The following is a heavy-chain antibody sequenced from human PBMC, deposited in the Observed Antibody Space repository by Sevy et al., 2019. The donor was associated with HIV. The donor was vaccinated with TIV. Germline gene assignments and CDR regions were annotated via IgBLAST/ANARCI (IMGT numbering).Heavy chain of an antibody. J-gene: IGHJ5*02. V-gene: IGHV3-30-3*01. CDR1: GLTFSSYA. Sequence: GGSLRLSSAASGLTFSSYAMHWVRQAPGKGLEWVALISYDGSNKYYADSVKGRFTISRDNSKNTLYLQVKSLRTEDTAVYYCARDHHDYAGNLRTGWFDPWGQGTLVTVSS. CDR2: ISYDGSNK. CDR3: ARDHHDYAGNLRTGWFDP. D-gene: IGHD4-17*01.